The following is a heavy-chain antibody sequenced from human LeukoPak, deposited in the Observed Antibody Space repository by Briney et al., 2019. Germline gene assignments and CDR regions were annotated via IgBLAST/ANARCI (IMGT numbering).Heavy chain of an antibody. CDR3: ARGRPSYSGSYYRFYFQH. CDR2: IYYSGST. V-gene: IGHV4-59*01. D-gene: IGHD1-26*01. Sequence: SETLSLTCTVSGGSISSYYWSWIRQPPGKGLEWIGYIYYSGSTNYNPSLKSRVTISVDTSKNQFSLKLSSVTAADTAVYYCARGRPSYSGSYYRFYFQHWGQGTLVTVSS. CDR1: GGSISSYY. J-gene: IGHJ1*01.